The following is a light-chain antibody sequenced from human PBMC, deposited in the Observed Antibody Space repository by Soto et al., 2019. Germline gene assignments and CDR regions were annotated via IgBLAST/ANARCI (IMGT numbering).Light chain of an antibody. V-gene: IGKV1-5*01. J-gene: IGKJ2*01. CDR1: QIMYTW. CDR2: DAT. Sequence: DIRMTQSPSTLSASVGDRVTITCRASQIMYTWLAWYQQKPGKAPKVLIYDATTLESGVPSRFSGSGSGTEFTLTISSLQPDDFATYYCQHYNGYFGQGTSWTS. CDR3: QHYNGY.